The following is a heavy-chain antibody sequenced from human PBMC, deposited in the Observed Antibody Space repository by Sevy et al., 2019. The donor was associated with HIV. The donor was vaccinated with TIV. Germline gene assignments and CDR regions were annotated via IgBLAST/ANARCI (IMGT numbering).Heavy chain of an antibody. Sequence: SQTLSLTCAISGDSVSSHSVAWNWIRQSPSRGLEWLGRTYYRSKWYNDYGISVKGRITINADTSKNQFSLQLNSVTPEDTAMYYCAGGYNSDWHDYWGQGTLVTVSS. CDR3: AGGYNSDWHDY. D-gene: IGHD3-22*01. CDR1: GDSVSSHSVA. J-gene: IGHJ4*02. CDR2: TYYRSKWYN. V-gene: IGHV6-1*01.